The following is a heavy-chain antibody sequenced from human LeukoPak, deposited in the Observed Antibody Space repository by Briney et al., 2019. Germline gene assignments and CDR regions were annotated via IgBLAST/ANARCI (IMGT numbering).Heavy chain of an antibody. J-gene: IGHJ1*01. Sequence: PGRSLRLSCTASGFTFGDYAMSWFRQAPGKGLEWVGFIRSKAYGGTTEYAASVKGRFTISRDDSKSIAYLQLNSVRGEDTAVYYCARDRQAAVAGFYFQYWGQGTLVTLSA. CDR2: IRSKAYGGTT. CDR3: ARDRQAAVAGFYFQY. V-gene: IGHV3-49*03. CDR1: GFTFGDYA. D-gene: IGHD6-19*01.